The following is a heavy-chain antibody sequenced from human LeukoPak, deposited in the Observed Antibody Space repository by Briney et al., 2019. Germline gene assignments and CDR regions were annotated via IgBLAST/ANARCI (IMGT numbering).Heavy chain of an antibody. CDR3: ASPASDLSFDF. Sequence: ASVKVSCEVSGYSLIDIAMHWVRQAPGKGLEWMGGFDPENGETIYAQSFQGRVNMTEDTSTDTAYMELGSLTSEDTAVYYCASPASDLSFDFWGQGTLVAVSA. V-gene: IGHV1-24*01. CDR1: GYSLIDIA. D-gene: IGHD6-6*01. CDR2: FDPENGET. J-gene: IGHJ4*02.